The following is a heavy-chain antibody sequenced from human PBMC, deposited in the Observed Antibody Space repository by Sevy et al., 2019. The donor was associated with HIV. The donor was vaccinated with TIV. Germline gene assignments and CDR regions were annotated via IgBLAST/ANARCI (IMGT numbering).Heavy chain of an antibody. CDR1: GFTFSSFF. V-gene: IGHV3-7*01. J-gene: IGHJ6*02. D-gene: IGHD1-20*01. CDR2: IKQDGSEK. Sequence: GGSLRLSCAASGFTFSSFFMSWVRQAPGKGLEWVANIKQDGSEKYYVDSVKGRFTSSRDNARNSVYLQIDSLKAEDTGVYYWARDLTAPYYYYRMDVWGQGTKGTVSS. CDR3: ARDLTAPYYYYRMDV.